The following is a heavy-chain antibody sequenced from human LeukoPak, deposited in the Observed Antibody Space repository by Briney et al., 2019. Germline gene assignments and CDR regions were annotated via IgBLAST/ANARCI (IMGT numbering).Heavy chain of an antibody. CDR3: ASRPDSSGYYSDFDY. Sequence: ASVKVSCKASGYTFTGYYMHWVRQAPGQGLEWMGWINPNNGDTNYAQKFQGRVTMTRDTSISTAYMELSRLRSDDTAVYYCASRPDSSGYYSDFDYWGQGTLVTVSS. CDR1: GYTFTGYY. J-gene: IGHJ4*02. D-gene: IGHD3-22*01. V-gene: IGHV1-2*02. CDR2: INPNNGDT.